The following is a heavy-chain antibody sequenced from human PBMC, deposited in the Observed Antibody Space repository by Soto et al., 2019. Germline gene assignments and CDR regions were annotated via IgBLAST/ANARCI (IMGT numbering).Heavy chain of an antibody. CDR3: AMSQSGSFFAAFDV. V-gene: IGHV3-23*01. CDR1: GFTFSGDV. D-gene: IGHD1-26*01. J-gene: IGHJ3*01. Sequence: EAQLLESGGGLVQPGGSLRLSCTSSGFTFSGDVMSWVRQAPGKGLGWVSTIFGSGETTYYADSVKGRFTISSNNSKNTLFLQMSSLRAEDTAVYYCAMSQSGSFFAAFDVWGQGTVVTVSS. CDR2: IFGSGETT.